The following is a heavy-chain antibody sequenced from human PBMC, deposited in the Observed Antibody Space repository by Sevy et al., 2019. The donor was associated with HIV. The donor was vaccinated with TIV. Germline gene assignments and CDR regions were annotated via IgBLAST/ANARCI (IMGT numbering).Heavy chain of an antibody. CDR3: ARAVAGTFQVFFFDY. CDR2: INPNSGGT. Sequence: ASVKVSCKASGYTFTGYYMHWVRQAPGQGLEWMGWINPNSGGTNYAQKFQGRVTMTRDTSINTAYMELSRLRSDDTAVYYCARAVAGTFQVFFFDYWGQGTLVTVSS. D-gene: IGHD6-19*01. V-gene: IGHV1-2*02. J-gene: IGHJ4*02. CDR1: GYTFTGYY.